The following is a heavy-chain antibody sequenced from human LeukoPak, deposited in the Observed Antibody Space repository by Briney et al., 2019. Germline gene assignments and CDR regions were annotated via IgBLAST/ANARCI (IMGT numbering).Heavy chain of an antibody. V-gene: IGHV3-30*02. D-gene: IGHD2-21*02. CDR1: GFTFSSYG. J-gene: IGHJ4*02. CDR2: IPYDGSNK. CDR3: AKGSPYCGGDCYSNIPEDY. Sequence: GGSLRLSCAASGFTFSSYGIHWVRQAPGKGLEWVAFIPYDGSNKYHADSVKGRFTISRDNSKNTVYLQMNSLRAEDTAVYYCAKGSPYCGGDCYSNIPEDYWGQGTLVTVSS.